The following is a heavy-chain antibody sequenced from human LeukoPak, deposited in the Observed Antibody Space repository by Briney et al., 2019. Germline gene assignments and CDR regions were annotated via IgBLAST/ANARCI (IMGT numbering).Heavy chain of an antibody. Sequence: GGSLRLSCAASGFTFSSYAMHWVRQAPGKGLEWVAVISYDGSNKYYAESVKGRFTISRDNSKNTLYLQMNSLRAEDTAVYYCAREGVGITMIVVVIPFDYWGQGTLVTVSS. CDR2: ISYDGSNK. CDR1: GFTFSSYA. D-gene: IGHD3-22*01. CDR3: AREGVGITMIVVVIPFDY. V-gene: IGHV3-30-3*01. J-gene: IGHJ4*02.